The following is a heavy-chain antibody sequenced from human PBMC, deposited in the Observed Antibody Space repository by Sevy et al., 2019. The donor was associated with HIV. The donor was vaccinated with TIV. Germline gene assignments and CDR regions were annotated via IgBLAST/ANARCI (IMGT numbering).Heavy chain of an antibody. D-gene: IGHD1-26*01. V-gene: IGHV3-30*18. J-gene: IGHJ3*01. CDR3: AKGSKATDSAFDL. CDR2: VSYDGSTK. Sequence: GGSLILSCAASGFTFSNYGMHWVRQAPGKGLEWVAVVSYDGSTKYYADFVKGRFTISRDNSKNTVYLQMNTLRTEDTAVFYCAKGSKATDSAFDLWGQGTMVTVSS. CDR1: GFTFSNYG.